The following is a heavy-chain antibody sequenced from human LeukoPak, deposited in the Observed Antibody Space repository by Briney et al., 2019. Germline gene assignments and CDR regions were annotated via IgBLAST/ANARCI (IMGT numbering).Heavy chain of an antibody. Sequence: GGSLRLSCRGSGFTFGDYTMTWDRQAPGKGLEWVDNIKQDGSEKYYVDSVKGRFTISRDNAKNSLYLQMNSLRAEDTAVYYCARDQRYCSSSSCPWEPFDYWGQGTLVTVSS. CDR3: ARDQRYCSSSSCPWEPFDY. D-gene: IGHD2-2*01. CDR2: IKQDGSEK. V-gene: IGHV3-7*05. J-gene: IGHJ4*02. CDR1: GFTFGDYT.